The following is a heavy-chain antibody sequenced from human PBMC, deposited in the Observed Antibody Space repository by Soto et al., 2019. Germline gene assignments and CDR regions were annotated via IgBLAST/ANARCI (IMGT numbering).Heavy chain of an antibody. D-gene: IGHD3-9*01. Sequence: ASVKVSCKASGGTFSSYAISCVRQAPGQGLEWMGGIIPIFGTANYAQKFQGRVTITADESTSTAYMELSSLRSEDTAVYYCARDSGATKDILTGYPQDDAFDIWGQGTMVTVSS. CDR2: IIPIFGTA. J-gene: IGHJ3*02. CDR1: GGTFSSYA. V-gene: IGHV1-69*13. CDR3: ARDSGATKDILTGYPQDDAFDI.